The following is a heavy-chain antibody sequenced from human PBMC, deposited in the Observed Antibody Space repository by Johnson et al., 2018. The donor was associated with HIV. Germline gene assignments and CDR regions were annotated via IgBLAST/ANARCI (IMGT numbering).Heavy chain of an antibody. CDR2: IRYDGSKK. J-gene: IGHJ3*02. Sequence: VQLVESGGGVVQPGGSLRLSCAASGFTFSSYGMHWVRQAPGKGLEWVALIRYDGSKKYYADSVKGRFTISRDNSKNTLYLQMNSLRPEDTAVYYCARIPGSGWEHDAFDIWGQGTMVTVSS. CDR1: GFTFSSYG. V-gene: IGHV3-30*02. D-gene: IGHD6-19*01. CDR3: ARIPGSGWEHDAFDI.